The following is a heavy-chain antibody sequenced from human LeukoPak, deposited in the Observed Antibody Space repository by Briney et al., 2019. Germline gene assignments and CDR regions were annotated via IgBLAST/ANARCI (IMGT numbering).Heavy chain of an antibody. V-gene: IGHV4-38-2*02. J-gene: IGHJ5*02. CDR1: GGSISSYY. CDR3: ARGLGGATSS. CDR2: IYHSGST. D-gene: IGHD1-26*01. Sequence: SETLSLTCTVSGGSISSYYWSWIRQPPGKGLEWIGSIYHSGSTYYNPSLKSRVTISVDTSKNQFSLKLSSVTAADTAVYYCARGLGGATSSWGQGTLVTVSS.